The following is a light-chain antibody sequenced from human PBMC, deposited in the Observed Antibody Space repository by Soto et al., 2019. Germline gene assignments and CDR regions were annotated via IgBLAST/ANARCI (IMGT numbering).Light chain of an antibody. Sequence: EIVLTQSPGTLSLSPGERATLSCRASQSLSSNYLAWYQQRPGQSPRLLVYGASSRATGIPDRFSGSGFGTAFALTISRLEPEDSAVDYCHQYYNAPFTFGPGTRVGIK. CDR1: QSLSSNY. J-gene: IGKJ3*01. CDR3: HQYYNAPFT. CDR2: GAS. V-gene: IGKV3-20*01.